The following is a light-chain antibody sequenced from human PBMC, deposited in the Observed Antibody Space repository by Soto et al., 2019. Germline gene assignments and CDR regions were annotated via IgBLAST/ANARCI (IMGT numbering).Light chain of an antibody. J-gene: IGKJ1*01. CDR1: QSISSW. CDR3: QQYKSYWT. V-gene: IGKV1-5*03. CDR2: KAS. Sequence: DIQMTHSPSTLSASVGDTVTITCRASQSISSWLAWYQQKPGKAPKLLIYKASTLESGVPSRLSGSGSGTDFTLTISSLQPDDFATYHCQQYKSYWTFGQGTKVEIK.